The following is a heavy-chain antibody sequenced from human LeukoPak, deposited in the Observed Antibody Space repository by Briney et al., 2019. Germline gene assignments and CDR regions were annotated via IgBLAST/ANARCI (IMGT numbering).Heavy chain of an antibody. J-gene: IGHJ4*02. CDR2: IYYSGST. Sequence: SETLSLTCTVSGGSIRSYYWSWIRQPPGKGLEWIGYIYYSGSTNYNPSLKSRVTISVDTSKNQISLRLSSVTAVDTAVYYCARLYGSGSYYFDYWGQGTLVTVSS. CDR3: ARLYGSGSYYFDY. CDR1: GGSIRSYY. D-gene: IGHD3-10*01. V-gene: IGHV4-59*01.